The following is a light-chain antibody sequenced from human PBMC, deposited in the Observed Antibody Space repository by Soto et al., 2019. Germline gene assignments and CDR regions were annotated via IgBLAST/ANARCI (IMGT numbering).Light chain of an antibody. J-gene: IGKJ1*01. CDR2: DAS. Sequence: DIPMTQSPSTLSASIGDRVTITCRASQNINNWIAWYQQKPGKAPKFLIYDASTLESGVPSRFSGSGFGTEFSLTISSLHPDDFGSYYCQHMRTFGQGTKVDIK. CDR1: QNINNW. CDR3: QHMRT. V-gene: IGKV1-5*01.